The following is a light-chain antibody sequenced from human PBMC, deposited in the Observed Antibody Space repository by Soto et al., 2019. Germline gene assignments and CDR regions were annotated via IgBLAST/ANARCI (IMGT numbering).Light chain of an antibody. V-gene: IGKV1-5*01. J-gene: IGKJ1*01. CDR2: DAS. CDR3: QQYNSYSWT. CDR1: QSISSW. Sequence: DIQMTQSPSTLSASVGDRVTITCRASQSISSWLAWYQQKPGKAPKLLIYDASSLESGVPSRFSGSGSGTEFTLTISSLQPDDFAPYYCQQYNSYSWTFSQGTKVEIK.